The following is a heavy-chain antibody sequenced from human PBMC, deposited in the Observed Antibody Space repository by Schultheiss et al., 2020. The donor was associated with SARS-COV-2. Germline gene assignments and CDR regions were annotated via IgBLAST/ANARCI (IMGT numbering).Heavy chain of an antibody. CDR2: ISYDGSNK. D-gene: IGHD4-17*01. CDR1: GFTFSSYG. J-gene: IGHJ3*02. V-gene: IGHV3-30*19. CDR3: VKDLLDDYGDLGGAFDI. Sequence: GGSLRLSCAASGFTFSSYGMHWVRQAPGKGLEWVAVISYDGSNKYYADSVKGRFTISRDNSKNTLYLQMSSLRAEDTAVYYCVKDLLDDYGDLGGAFDIWGQGTMVTVSS.